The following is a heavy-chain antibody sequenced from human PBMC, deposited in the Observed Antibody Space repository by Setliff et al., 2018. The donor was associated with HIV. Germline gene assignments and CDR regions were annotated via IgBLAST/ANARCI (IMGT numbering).Heavy chain of an antibody. CDR2: INHSGST. D-gene: IGHD3-22*01. CDR1: SGSFSGYY. CDR3: GGSYFYDSSGFYSNNWFDP. Sequence: SETLSLTCAVYSGSFSGYYRSWIRQPPGKGLEWIGEINHSGSTKYNPSLKSRVTISVDTSKNQFSLKLTSVTAADTAVYYCGGSYFYDSSGFYSNNWFDPWGQGTLVTVSS. J-gene: IGHJ5*02. V-gene: IGHV4-34*01.